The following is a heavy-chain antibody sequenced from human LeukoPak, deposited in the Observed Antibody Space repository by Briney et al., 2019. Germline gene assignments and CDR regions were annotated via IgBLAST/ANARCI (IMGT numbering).Heavy chain of an antibody. V-gene: IGHV3-23*01. CDR1: GFTFSSDG. D-gene: IGHD5-12*01. J-gene: IGHJ4*02. CDR3: AKDRGYERPLDF. CDR2: ISGSGGST. Sequence: PGGSLRLSCAASGFTFSSDGMSWGRQAPGKGLEWVSAISGSGGSTYYADSVKGRFTISRDNSKNTLYLQMNSLRAEDTAVYYCAKDRGYERPLDFWGEGPLDTVSS.